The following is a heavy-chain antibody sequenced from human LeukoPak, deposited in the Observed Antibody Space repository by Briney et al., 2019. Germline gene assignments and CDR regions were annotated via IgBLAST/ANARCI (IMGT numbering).Heavy chain of an antibody. CDR2: ISWNNNNM. Sequence: GGSLRLSCTASGFTFDDYAMHWGRQAPGKGLEWVSGISWNNNNMDYADSVKGRFTISRDNAKNSLYLQMNSLRTEDAAFYFCAKDIGCSGGTCYFPNYFDYWGQGTLVTVSS. J-gene: IGHJ4*02. V-gene: IGHV3-9*01. D-gene: IGHD2-15*01. CDR1: GFTFDDYA. CDR3: AKDIGCSGGTCYFPNYFDY.